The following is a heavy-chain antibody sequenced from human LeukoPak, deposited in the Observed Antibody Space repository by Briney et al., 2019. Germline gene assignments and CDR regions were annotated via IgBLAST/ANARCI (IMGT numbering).Heavy chain of an antibody. D-gene: IGHD1-26*01. Sequence: GGSLRLSCAASGFTFSSYSMNWVRQAPGKGLEWVAFIRYDGSNKYYADSVKGRFTISRDNSKNTLYLQMSSLRAEDTAVYYCAKDSLGATTVAYYYYYYMDVWGKGTMVTVSS. V-gene: IGHV3-30*02. CDR3: AKDSLGATTVAYYYYYYMDV. CDR2: IRYDGSNK. CDR1: GFTFSSYS. J-gene: IGHJ6*03.